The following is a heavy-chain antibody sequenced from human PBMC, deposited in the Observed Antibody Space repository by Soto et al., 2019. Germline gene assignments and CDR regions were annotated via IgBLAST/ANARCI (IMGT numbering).Heavy chain of an antibody. Sequence: QVQLQESGPGLVKPSQTLSLTCIVSGDSISRGGYFWTWIRQHPGKGMEWIGYIYDSGSTFYNPSLKSRVTTSVDTSKNQISLNLSSVTAADTAVFYCARGILRPNRHMDVWGKGTAVAVSS. CDR1: GDSISRGGYF. CDR3: ARGILRPNRHMDV. V-gene: IGHV4-31*03. D-gene: IGHD1-26*01. J-gene: IGHJ6*03. CDR2: IYDSGST.